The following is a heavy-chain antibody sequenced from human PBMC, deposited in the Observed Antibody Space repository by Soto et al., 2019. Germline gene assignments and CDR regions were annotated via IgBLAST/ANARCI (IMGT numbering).Heavy chain of an antibody. CDR2: INHSGST. CDR1: GASFSGYY. CDR3: ARCRRVVPAATPFYYYGMDV. Sequence: XASLSRTFAVCGASFSGYYWSGIRQPPGKGLEWIGEINHSGSTNYNPSLKSRVTISVDTSKNQFSLKLSSVTAADTAVYYCARCRRVVPAATPFYYYGMDVCGQRTTVTVSS. V-gene: IGHV4-34*01. J-gene: IGHJ6*02. D-gene: IGHD2-15*01.